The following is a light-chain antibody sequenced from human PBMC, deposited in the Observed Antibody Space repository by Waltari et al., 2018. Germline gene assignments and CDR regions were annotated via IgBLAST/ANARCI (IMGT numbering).Light chain of an antibody. CDR2: GAS. Sequence: RASQSVNNFLAGYQKKPGQAPRLLIYGASTRATGIPARFSGSGSGTVFTLTISSLHSEDFAVYYCQHYNNWPPMYTFGQGTKLEIK. V-gene: IGKV3-15*01. CDR3: QHYNNWPPMYT. J-gene: IGKJ2*01. CDR1: QSVNNF.